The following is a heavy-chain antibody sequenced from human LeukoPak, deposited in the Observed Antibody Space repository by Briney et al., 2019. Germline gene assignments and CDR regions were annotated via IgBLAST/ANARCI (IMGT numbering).Heavy chain of an antibody. CDR1: GYTFTSYY. V-gene: IGHV1-46*01. J-gene: IGHJ4*02. Sequence: ASVTVSCKASGYTFTSYYMHWVRQAPGQGLEWMGIINPIGGSTSYAQKFQGRVTITRDTSTSTVYMELSSLRSEDTAVYYCARDQLARYYYDSSGYYGEAGGLDYWGQGTLVTVSS. D-gene: IGHD3-22*01. CDR2: INPIGGST. CDR3: ARDQLARYYYDSSGYYGEAGGLDY.